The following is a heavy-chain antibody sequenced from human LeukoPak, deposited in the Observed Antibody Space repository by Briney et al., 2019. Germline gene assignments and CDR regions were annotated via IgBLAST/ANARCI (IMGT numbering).Heavy chain of an antibody. CDR2: IYYRGST. CDR1: GGSISRSSYY. Sequence: SETLSLTCTVSGGSISRSSYYWGWIRQSPGKGLEWIVSIYYRGSTFYNPSLKSRVTISVDTSKDQFSLTLNSVTAADTAVYYCAGGWNIDYWGQGTLVTVSS. D-gene: IGHD1/OR15-1a*01. J-gene: IGHJ4*02. CDR3: AGGWNIDY. V-gene: IGHV4-39*01.